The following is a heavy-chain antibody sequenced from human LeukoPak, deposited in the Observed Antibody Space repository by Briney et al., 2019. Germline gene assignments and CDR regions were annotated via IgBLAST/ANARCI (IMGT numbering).Heavy chain of an antibody. J-gene: IGHJ6*02. CDR1: GFTFSSYG. Sequence: PGGSLRLSCAASGFTFSSYGMHWVRQAPGKGLEWVAVISYDGSNKYYADSVKGRFTISRDNSKNTLYLQMNSLRAEDTAVYYCAKDLWFGELFSYYYYYGMDVWGQGTTVTVSS. D-gene: IGHD3-10*01. V-gene: IGHV3-30*18. CDR2: ISYDGSNK. CDR3: AKDLWFGELFSYYYYYGMDV.